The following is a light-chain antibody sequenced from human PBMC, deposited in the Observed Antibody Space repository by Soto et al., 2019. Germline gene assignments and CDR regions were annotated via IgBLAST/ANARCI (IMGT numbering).Light chain of an antibody. V-gene: IGLV2-23*01. CDR2: EGS. J-gene: IGLJ1*01. CDR3: CSYAGSSTHYV. Sequence: QSALTQPASVSGSPGQSITISCTGTSSDVGSYNLVSWYQQHPGKAPKLMIYEGSKRPSGVSNRFSGSKSGNTASLTISGLQAKDEADYYCCSYAGSSTHYVFGTGTKLTVL. CDR1: SSDVGSYNL.